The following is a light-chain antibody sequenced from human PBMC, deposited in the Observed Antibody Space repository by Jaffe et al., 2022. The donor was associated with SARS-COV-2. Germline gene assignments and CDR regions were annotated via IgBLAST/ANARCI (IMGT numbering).Light chain of an antibody. V-gene: IGKV3-11*01. CDR1: QSVGSY. CDR3: QQRNAWPLT. Sequence: ETVLTQSPDTLSLSPGETATLSCRASQSVGSYLAWYQQKPGQAPRLLIYDASNRATGIPARFSGSGSGTDFTLTISSLEPEDFAVYYCQQRNAWPLTFGGGTKVEI. J-gene: IGKJ4*01. CDR2: DAS.